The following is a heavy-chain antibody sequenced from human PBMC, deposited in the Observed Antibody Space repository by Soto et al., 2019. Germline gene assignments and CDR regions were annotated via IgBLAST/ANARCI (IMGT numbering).Heavy chain of an antibody. CDR2: ISSSSSTI. D-gene: IGHD3-10*02. CDR1: GLTFSSYS. CDR3: ARASRVRGAFDI. J-gene: IGHJ3*02. V-gene: IGHV3-48*02. Sequence: GGSLRLSCAAYGLTFSSYSMNWVRQAPGKGLEWVSYISSSSSTIYYADSVKGRFTISRDNAKNSLYLQMNSLRDEDTAVYYCARASRVRGAFDIWGQGTMVTVSS.